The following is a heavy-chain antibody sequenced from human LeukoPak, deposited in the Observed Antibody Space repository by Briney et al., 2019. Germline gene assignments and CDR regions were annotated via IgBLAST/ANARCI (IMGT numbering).Heavy chain of an antibody. Sequence: GRSLRLSCAASGFTFSSYGMHWVRQAPGKGLDWVAVIWYDGSNKYYADSVKGRFTISRDNSKNTLYLQMNSLRAEDTAVYYCAKGVASSTYLLYAFDIWGQGTMVIVSS. CDR1: GFTFSSYG. CDR2: IWYDGSNK. CDR3: AKGVASSTYLLYAFDI. V-gene: IGHV3-33*06. J-gene: IGHJ3*02. D-gene: IGHD2/OR15-2a*01.